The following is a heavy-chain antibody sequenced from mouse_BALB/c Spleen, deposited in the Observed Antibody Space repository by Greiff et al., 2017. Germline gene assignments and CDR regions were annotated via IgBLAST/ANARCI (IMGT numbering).Heavy chain of an antibody. CDR1: GFTFSSFG. CDR3: ARGCNSGYFDY. CDR2: ISSGSSTI. V-gene: IGHV5-17*02. Sequence: DVMLVESGGGLVQPGGSRKLSCAASGFTFSSFGMHWVRQAPEKGLEWVAYISSGSSTIYYADTVKGRFTISRDNPKNTLFLQMTSLRSEDTAMYYCARGCNSGYFDYWGQGTTLTVSS. J-gene: IGHJ2*01. D-gene: IGHD2-1*01.